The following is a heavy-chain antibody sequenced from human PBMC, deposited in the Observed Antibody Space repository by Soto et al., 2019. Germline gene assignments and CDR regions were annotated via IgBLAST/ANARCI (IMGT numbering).Heavy chain of an antibody. D-gene: IGHD6-19*01. CDR3: AKRLRYSSGWYYLDY. J-gene: IGHJ4*02. V-gene: IGHV3-23*01. Sequence: GGSLRLSCAASGFTFSSYAMSWVRQAPGKGLEWVSAISGSGGSTYYADSVKGRFTISRDNSKNTLYLQMNSLRAEDTAVYYCAKRLRYSSGWYYLDYWGQGTLVTVSS. CDR2: ISGSGGST. CDR1: GFTFSSYA.